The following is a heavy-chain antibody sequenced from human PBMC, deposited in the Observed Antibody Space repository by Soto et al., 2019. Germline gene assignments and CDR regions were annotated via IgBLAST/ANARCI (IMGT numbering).Heavy chain of an antibody. D-gene: IGHD3-16*01. Sequence: PSETLSLTCTVSGASMTNYYGSWIRQAPGKGLEHIGYVYYSGSTNYNPSLKSRVTISVDTSDNQFSLKLSSVTAADTAIYYCARSGHTFGGVVWGQGILVTVS. V-gene: IGHV4-59*01. J-gene: IGHJ1*01. CDR1: GASMTNYY. CDR2: VYYSGST. CDR3: ARSGHTFGGVV.